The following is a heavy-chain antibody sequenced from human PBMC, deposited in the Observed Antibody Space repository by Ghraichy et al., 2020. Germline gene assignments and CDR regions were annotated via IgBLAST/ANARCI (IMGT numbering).Heavy chain of an antibody. CDR1: GFTFSSNW. D-gene: IGHD6-6*01. V-gene: IGHV3-7*01. CDR2: IKQDGSEK. Sequence: GGSLTLSCAASGFTFSSNWMSWVRQAPGKGLEWVANIKQDGSEKYYVDSVKGRFTISRDNAKNSLYLQMNSLRAEDTAVYYCARGMAVRPNRGLYWFDPWGLGTLVTVSS. J-gene: IGHJ5*02. CDR3: ARGMAVRPNRGLYWFDP.